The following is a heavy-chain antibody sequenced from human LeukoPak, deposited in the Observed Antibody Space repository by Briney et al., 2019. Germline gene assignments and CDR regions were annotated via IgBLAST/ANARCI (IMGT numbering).Heavy chain of an antibody. CDR2: IIPILGIA. CDR3: AVYYDSSGYYLHY. D-gene: IGHD3-22*01. J-gene: IGHJ4*02. Sequence: ASVKVSCKASGGTFSSYTISWVRQAPGQGLEWMGRIIPILGIADYAQKFQGRVTITADKSTSAAYMELSSLRSEDTAAYYCAVYYDSSGYYLHYWGQGTLVTVSS. V-gene: IGHV1-69*02. CDR1: GGTFSSYT.